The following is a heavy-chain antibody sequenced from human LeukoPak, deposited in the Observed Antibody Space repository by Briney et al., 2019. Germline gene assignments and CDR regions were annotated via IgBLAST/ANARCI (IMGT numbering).Heavy chain of an antibody. J-gene: IGHJ5*02. CDR1: GGSFSGYY. Sequence: PSETLSLTCAVYGGSFSGYYWSWIRQPPANGLEWIGEINHSGSTNYNPSLTSRVTISVDTSKNQFSLKLSSVTAADTAVYYCARLPYYDFWSGPFDPWGQGTLVTVSS. CDR2: INHSGST. D-gene: IGHD3-3*01. CDR3: ARLPYYDFWSGPFDP. V-gene: IGHV4-34*01.